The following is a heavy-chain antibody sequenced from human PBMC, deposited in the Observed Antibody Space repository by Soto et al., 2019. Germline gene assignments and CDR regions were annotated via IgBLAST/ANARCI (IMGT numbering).Heavy chain of an antibody. CDR2: MNPNSGKT. CDR1: GYTFTSYE. Sequence: QVQLVQSGAEVKKPGASVKVSCKASGYTFTSYEINWVRQATGQGLEYLGWMNPNSGKTAYVQKFQGRVTMTWDTSITTAYMELSSLRSEDTAVYFCAIGIKYGAYSRWFDPWGQGTLVTVSS. V-gene: IGHV1-8*01. D-gene: IGHD4-17*01. J-gene: IGHJ5*02. CDR3: AIGIKYGAYSRWFDP.